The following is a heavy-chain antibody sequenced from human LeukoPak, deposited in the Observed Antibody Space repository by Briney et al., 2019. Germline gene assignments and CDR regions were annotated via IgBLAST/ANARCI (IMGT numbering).Heavy chain of an antibody. Sequence: GGSLRLSCEASGFTFRSYWMHWDRQATGKGLVWVSRLNTDGTTTNYADSVKGRFTVSRDNAKNTLYLLMNSLRDEDTAVYYCARSRFDYIWGIDQWGQGTLVTVSS. CDR2: LNTDGTTT. CDR3: ARSRFDYIWGIDQ. D-gene: IGHD3-16*01. CDR1: GFTFRSYW. V-gene: IGHV3-74*01. J-gene: IGHJ5*02.